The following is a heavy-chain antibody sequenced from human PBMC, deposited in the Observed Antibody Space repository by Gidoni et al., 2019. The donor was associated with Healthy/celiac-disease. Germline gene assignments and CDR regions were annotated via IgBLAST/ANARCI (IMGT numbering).Heavy chain of an antibody. J-gene: IGHJ4*02. CDR3: ARRGYSGYDFLDY. CDR2: IYPGDPDT. D-gene: IGHD5-12*01. CDR1: GYSCTSYW. Sequence: EVQLVQSGAEVKKPGESRKISCKGSGYSCTSYWIGWVRQMPGKGLEWMGTIYPGDPDTRYSPSFQGQVTISADKSISTAYLQWSSLKASDTAMYYCARRGYSGYDFLDYWGQGTLVTVSS. V-gene: IGHV5-51*01.